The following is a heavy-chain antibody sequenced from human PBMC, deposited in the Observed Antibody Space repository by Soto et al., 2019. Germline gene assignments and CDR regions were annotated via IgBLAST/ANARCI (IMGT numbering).Heavy chain of an antibody. V-gene: IGHV3-33*01. CDR3: ARDEGWLLDY. CDR2: IWYDGSNK. Sequence: QVQLVESGGGVVQPGRSLRLSCAASGFTFSSYGMHWVRQAPGKGLEWVAVIWYDGSNKYYADSVKGRFTISRDNSKNTLYLQMSSLRAEDTAVYYCARDEGWLLDYWGQGTLVTVSS. D-gene: IGHD5-12*01. J-gene: IGHJ4*02. CDR1: GFTFSSYG.